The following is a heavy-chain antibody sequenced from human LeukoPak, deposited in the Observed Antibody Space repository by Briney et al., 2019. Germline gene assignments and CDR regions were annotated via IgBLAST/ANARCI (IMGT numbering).Heavy chain of an antibody. CDR2: INQDGTEK. V-gene: IGHV3-7*02. CDR3: ARGYWYFDL. Sequence: GGSLRLSCAASGFTFSTYWMSWVRQAPGKGLEWVANINQDGTEKNYVDSVKGRFTISRDNAENSVCLQMNSLRAEDTAIYYCARGYWYFDLWGRGTLVTVSS. CDR1: GFTFSTYW. J-gene: IGHJ2*01.